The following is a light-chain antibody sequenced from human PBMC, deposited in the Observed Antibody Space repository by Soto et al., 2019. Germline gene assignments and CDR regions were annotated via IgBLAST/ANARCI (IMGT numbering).Light chain of an antibody. CDR2: LNSDVSH. Sequence: QSVLTQSPSASASLGASVKLTCTLSRGHSSYAIAWHQQQPEKGPRYLMKLNSDVSHSKGDGIPDRFSGSSSGAARYLTISSLQSEDGADYYCQIWGTGTYVVFGGGTKLTVL. CDR3: QIWGTGTYVV. J-gene: IGLJ2*01. V-gene: IGLV4-69*01. CDR1: RGHSSYA.